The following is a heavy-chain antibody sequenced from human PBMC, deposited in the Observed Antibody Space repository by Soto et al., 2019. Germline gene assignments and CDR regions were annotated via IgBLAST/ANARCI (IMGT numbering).Heavy chain of an antibody. CDR2: IYYSGST. CDR1: GGSISSGGYY. D-gene: IGHD2-2*01. V-gene: IGHV4-31*03. CDR3: ARDCSSTSCYRRDYYYYGMDV. Sequence: SETLSLTCTVSGGSISSGGYYWSWIRQHPGKGLEWIGYIYYSGSTYYNPSLKSRVTISVDTSKNQFSLKLSSVTAADTAVYYCARDCSSTSCYRRDYYYYGMDVWGKGTTVTVSS. J-gene: IGHJ6*04.